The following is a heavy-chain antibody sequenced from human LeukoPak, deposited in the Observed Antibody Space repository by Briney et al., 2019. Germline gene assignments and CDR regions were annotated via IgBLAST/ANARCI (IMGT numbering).Heavy chain of an antibody. J-gene: IGHJ4*02. D-gene: IGHD3-10*01. V-gene: IGHV3-20*04. CDR3: ARDPYGSGSVYYFDY. CDR2: INWNGGST. CDR1: GFTFDDYG. Sequence: GGSLRLSCAASGFTFDDYGVSWVRQAPGKGLEWVSGINWNGGSTGYADSVKGRFTISRDNAKNSLYLQMNSLRAEDTALYYCARDPYGSGSVYYFDYWGQGTLVTVSS.